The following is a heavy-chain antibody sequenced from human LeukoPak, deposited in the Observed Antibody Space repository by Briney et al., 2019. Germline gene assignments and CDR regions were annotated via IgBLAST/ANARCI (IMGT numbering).Heavy chain of an antibody. CDR1: GLTVSSNY. CDR2: IYSGGST. V-gene: IGHV3-53*01. CDR3: AKHSSAWYYYGMDV. Sequence: GGSLRLSCAASGLTVSSNYMSWVRQAPGKGPEWVSVIYSGGSTYYADSVKGRFTISRDNSKNTLYLQMNSLRAEDTAVYYCAKHSSAWYYYGMDVWGQGTTVTVSS. J-gene: IGHJ6*02. D-gene: IGHD6-19*01.